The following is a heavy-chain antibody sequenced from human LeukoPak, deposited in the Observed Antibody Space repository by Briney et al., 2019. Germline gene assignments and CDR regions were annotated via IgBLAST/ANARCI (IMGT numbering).Heavy chain of an antibody. Sequence: GESLKISCKGSGYSFTSYWIGWVRQMPGKGLEWMGIIYPGDSDTRYSPSFQGQVTISADKSISTAYLQWSSLEASDTAMYYCARHGGYYDSSGYYPLYGMDVWGQGTTVTVSS. CDR3: ARHGGYYDSSGYYPLYGMDV. CDR1: GYSFTSYW. J-gene: IGHJ6*02. V-gene: IGHV5-51*01. D-gene: IGHD3-22*01. CDR2: IYPGDSDT.